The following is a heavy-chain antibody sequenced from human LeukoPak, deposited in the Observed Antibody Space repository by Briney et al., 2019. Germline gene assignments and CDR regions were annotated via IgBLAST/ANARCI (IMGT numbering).Heavy chain of an antibody. J-gene: IGHJ4*02. CDR3: AKEMAWYFDY. D-gene: IGHD2-8*01. Sequence: GGSLRLSCAASGFTFNNYAMSWVRQAPGKGLEWVAFIRYDGSNKYYADSVKGRFTISRDNSKNTLYLQMNSLRAEDTAVYYCAKEMAWYFDYWGQGTLVTVSS. V-gene: IGHV3-30*02. CDR2: IRYDGSNK. CDR1: GFTFNNYA.